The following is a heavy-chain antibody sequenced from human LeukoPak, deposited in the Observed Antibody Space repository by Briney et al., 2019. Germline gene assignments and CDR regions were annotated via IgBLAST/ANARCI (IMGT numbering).Heavy chain of an antibody. CDR3: ARVKQQLHYYYYMDV. J-gene: IGHJ6*03. D-gene: IGHD6-13*01. Sequence: GGSLRLSCAASGFTFSSYSMNWVRQAPGKGLEGVSSISSSSSYIYYADSVKGRFTISRDNAKNSLYLQMNSLRAEDTAVYYCARVKQQLHYYYYMDVWGKGTTVTVSS. CDR1: GFTFSSYS. V-gene: IGHV3-21*01. CDR2: ISSSSSYI.